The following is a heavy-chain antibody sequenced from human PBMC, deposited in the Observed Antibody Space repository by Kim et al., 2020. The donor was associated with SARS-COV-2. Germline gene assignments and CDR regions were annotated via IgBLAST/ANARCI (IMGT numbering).Heavy chain of an antibody. V-gene: IGHV4-59*01. CDR2: ST. CDR3: ARKGSSSFDY. D-gene: IGHD6-6*01. J-gene: IGHJ4*02. Sequence: STNSTPSLKSRVTISVDTAKNQFSLKLSSVTAADTAVYYCARKGSSSFDYWGQGTLVTVSS.